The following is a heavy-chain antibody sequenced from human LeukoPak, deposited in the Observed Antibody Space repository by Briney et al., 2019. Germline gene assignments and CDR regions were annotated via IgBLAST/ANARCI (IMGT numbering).Heavy chain of an antibody. Sequence: PSETLSLTCTVSGGSISSYYWSWIRQPPGKGLEWIGYIYYSGSTNYNPSLKSRVTISVDTSKNQFSLKLSSVTAADTAVYYCARQGSYYYASSGYYYVTWFDPWGQGTLVTVSS. CDR1: GGSISSYY. CDR2: IYYSGST. V-gene: IGHV4-59*08. CDR3: ARQGSYYYASSGYYYVTWFDP. D-gene: IGHD3-22*01. J-gene: IGHJ5*02.